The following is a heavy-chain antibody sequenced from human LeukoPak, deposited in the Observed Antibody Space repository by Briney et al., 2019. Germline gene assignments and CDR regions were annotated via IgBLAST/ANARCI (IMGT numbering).Heavy chain of an antibody. CDR2: INYSGSP. V-gene: IGHV4-39*07. CDR1: GDSIRSSSYS. CDR3: ARDYGDWHYFDY. D-gene: IGHD4-17*01. J-gene: IGHJ4*02. Sequence: SETLSLTCTVPGDSIRSSSYSWGWIRQPPGKGLEWIGTINYSGSPYYNPSLQCRVTMSLDTSKNQVSLKLSSVTAADTAVYYCARDYGDWHYFDYWGQGTLVTVSS.